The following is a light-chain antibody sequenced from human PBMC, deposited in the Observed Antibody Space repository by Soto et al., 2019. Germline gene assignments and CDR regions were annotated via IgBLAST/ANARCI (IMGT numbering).Light chain of an antibody. Sequence: EIVLTQSPDTVSLSPGETATLSCRASQSVSSNYLAWYQQKPGQAPRLLIYGASSRATGIPDRFSGSGSGTDFTLTISRLEPADFAVFYCQQYDNSITFGQGTRLEI. CDR3: QQYDNSIT. V-gene: IGKV3-20*01. CDR1: QSVSSNY. CDR2: GAS. J-gene: IGKJ5*01.